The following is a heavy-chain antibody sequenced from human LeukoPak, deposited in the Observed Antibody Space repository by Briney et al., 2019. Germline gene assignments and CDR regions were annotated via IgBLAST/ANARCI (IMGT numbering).Heavy chain of an antibody. J-gene: IGHJ5*02. D-gene: IGHD3-9*01. V-gene: IGHV4-38-2*02. CDR1: GGSISNYY. CDR3: AREFWPNDVLRYFDWSIRRDWFDP. CDR2: IYHSGST. Sequence: SETLSLTCTVSGGSISNYYWGWIRQPPGKGLEWIGSIYHSGSTYYNPSLKSRVTISVDTSKNQFSLKLSSVTAADTAVYYCAREFWPNDVLRYFDWSIRRDWFDPWGQGTLVTVSS.